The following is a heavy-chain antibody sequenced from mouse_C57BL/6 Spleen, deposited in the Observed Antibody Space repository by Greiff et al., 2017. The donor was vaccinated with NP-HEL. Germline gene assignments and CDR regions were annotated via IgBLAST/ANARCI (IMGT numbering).Heavy chain of an antibody. Sequence: VQLQQPGAELVRPGSSVKLSCKASGYTFTSYWMDWVKQRPGQGLEWIGNIYPSDSETHYNQKFKDKATLTVDKSSSTAYMQISSLTSEDSAVYYCARSEVLRTMDYWGQGTSVTVSS. D-gene: IGHD1-1*01. V-gene: IGHV1-61*01. CDR1: GYTFTSYW. J-gene: IGHJ4*01. CDR2: IYPSDSET. CDR3: ARSEVLRTMDY.